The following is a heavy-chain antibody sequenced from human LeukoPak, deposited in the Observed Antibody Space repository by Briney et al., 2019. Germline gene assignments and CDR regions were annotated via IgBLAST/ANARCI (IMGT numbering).Heavy chain of an antibody. J-gene: IGHJ6*03. CDR2: INPNSGGT. CDR1: GYTFTVYY. CDR3: ARVWILSNYYMDV. Sequence: ASVKVSCKASGYTFTVYYMHWVRQAPGQGLEWMGWINPNSGGTNYAQKFQGRVTMTRDTSISTAYMELSRLRSDDTAVYYCARVWILSNYYMDVWGKGTTVTVSS. D-gene: IGHD2-2*03. V-gene: IGHV1-2*02.